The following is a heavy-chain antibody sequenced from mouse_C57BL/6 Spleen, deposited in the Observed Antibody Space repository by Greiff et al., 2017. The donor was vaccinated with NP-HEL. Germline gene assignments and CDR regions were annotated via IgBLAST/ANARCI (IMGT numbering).Heavy chain of an antibody. CDR3: ARSSTMVTNYYAMDY. J-gene: IGHJ4*01. CDR1: GYAFSSSW. D-gene: IGHD2-2*01. Sequence: VQLQQSGPELVKPGASVKISCKASGYAFSSSWMNWVKQRPGKGLEWIGRIYPGDGDTNYNGKFKGKATLTADKSSSTAYMQLSSLTSEDSAVYFCARSSTMVTNYYAMDYWGKGTSVTVSS. V-gene: IGHV1-82*01. CDR2: IYPGDGDT.